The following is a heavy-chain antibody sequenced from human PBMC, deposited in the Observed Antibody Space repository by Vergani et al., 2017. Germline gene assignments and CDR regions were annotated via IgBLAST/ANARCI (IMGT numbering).Heavy chain of an antibody. V-gene: IGHV4-59*01. CDR3: ARVGPQSEYSSSFGWFDP. CDR1: GGSISSYY. D-gene: IGHD6-6*01. Sequence: QVQLQESGPGLVKPSETLSLTCTVSGGSISSYYWSWIRQPPGKGLEWIGYIYYSGSTNYNPSLKSRVTISVDTSKNQFSLKLSSVTAADTAVYYCARVGPQSEYSSSFGWFDPWGQGTLVTVSS. J-gene: IGHJ5*02. CDR2: IYYSGST.